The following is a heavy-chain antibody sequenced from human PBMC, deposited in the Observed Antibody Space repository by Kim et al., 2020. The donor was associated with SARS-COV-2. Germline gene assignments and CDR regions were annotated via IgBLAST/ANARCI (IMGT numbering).Heavy chain of an antibody. D-gene: IGHD2-8*01. Sequence: YYAGAVKGRFTISRNNCKNTLLLQMNSLRAEDTAVYYWAKIEVSGYWYFDLWGRGTLVAVSS. CDR3: AKIEVSGYWYFDL. J-gene: IGHJ2*01. V-gene: IGHV3-23*01.